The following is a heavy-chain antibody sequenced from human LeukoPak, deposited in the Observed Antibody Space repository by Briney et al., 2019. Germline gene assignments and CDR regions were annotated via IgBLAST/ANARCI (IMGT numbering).Heavy chain of an antibody. CDR1: GESFSSYY. CDR2: TNHFGST. J-gene: IGHJ4*02. CDR3: ARHVNDVAYCGGDCYYFDY. Sequence: SETLSLTCAVYGESFSSYYWSWIRQPPGKGLEWIGKTNHFGSTNYNPSLKSRVTISVDMSKNQFSLKLTSVTAADTAVYYCARHVNDVAYCGGDCYYFDYWGQGTLVTVSS. V-gene: IGHV4-34*01. D-gene: IGHD2-21*01.